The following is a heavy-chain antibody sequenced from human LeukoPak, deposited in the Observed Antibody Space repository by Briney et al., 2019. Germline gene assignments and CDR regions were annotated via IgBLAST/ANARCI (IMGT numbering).Heavy chain of an antibody. Sequence: GGSLRLSCAASGFTFSSYSMNWVRQAPGKGLEWVSSISSSSSYIYYADSVKGRFTISRDNSKNTLYLQLNSLRAEDTAVYFCASSSWSSEYFHYWGQGTLVTVSS. CDR1: GFTFSSYS. D-gene: IGHD6-13*01. J-gene: IGHJ1*01. CDR3: ASSSWSSEYFHY. CDR2: ISSSSSYI. V-gene: IGHV3-21*01.